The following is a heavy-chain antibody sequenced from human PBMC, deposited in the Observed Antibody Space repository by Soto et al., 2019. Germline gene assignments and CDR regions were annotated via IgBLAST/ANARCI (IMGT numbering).Heavy chain of an antibody. CDR3: AKEGSSITMIVGDWFDP. J-gene: IGHJ5*02. Sequence: EVQLLESGGGLVQPGGSLRLSCAASGFTFSSYAMSWVRQAPGKGLEWVSAISGSGGSTYYADSVKGRFTISRDNSKNTLYLQMNSLRAEDTAVYYCAKEGSSITMIVGDWFDPWGQGTLVTVSS. D-gene: IGHD3-22*01. V-gene: IGHV3-23*01. CDR1: GFTFSSYA. CDR2: ISGSGGST.